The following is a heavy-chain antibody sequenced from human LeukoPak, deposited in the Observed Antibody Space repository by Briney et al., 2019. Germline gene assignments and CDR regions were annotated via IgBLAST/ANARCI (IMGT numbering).Heavy chain of an antibody. V-gene: IGHV3-20*04. CDR2: INWNGGST. Sequence: GGSLRLSXAASGFTFDDYGMSWIRQAPGKGLEWVSGINWNGGSTGYADSVKGRFTISRDNAKNSLYLQMNSLRAEDTALYYCARGRGYGDYIGHFDYWGQGTLVTVSS. CDR1: GFTFDDYG. J-gene: IGHJ4*02. D-gene: IGHD4-17*01. CDR3: ARGRGYGDYIGHFDY.